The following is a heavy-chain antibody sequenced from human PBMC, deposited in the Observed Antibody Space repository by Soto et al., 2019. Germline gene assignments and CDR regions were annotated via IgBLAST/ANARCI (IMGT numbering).Heavy chain of an antibody. V-gene: IGHV3-33*01. Sequence: GSLRLSCAASGFTFSSYGMHWVRQAPGKGLEWVAVIWYDGSNKYYADSVKGRFTISRDNSKNTLYLQMNSLRAEDTAVYYCARDRRWLQLNYYYYGMDVWGQGTLVNVSS. J-gene: IGHJ6*02. CDR2: IWYDGSNK. CDR3: ARDRRWLQLNYYYYGMDV. CDR1: GFTFSSYG. D-gene: IGHD1-1*01.